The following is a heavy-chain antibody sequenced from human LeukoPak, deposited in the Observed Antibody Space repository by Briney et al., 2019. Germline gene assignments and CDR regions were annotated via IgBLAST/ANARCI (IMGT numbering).Heavy chain of an antibody. CDR2: INPNSGGT. D-gene: IGHD3-9*01. CDR1: GYTFTGYY. CDR3: ARELMDDILTGYRDY. J-gene: IGHJ4*02. Sequence: GASVKVSCKASGYTFTGYYMHWVRQAPGQGLEWMGWINPNSGGTNYAQKFQGRVTMTRDTSISTAYMELSRLRSDDTAVYYCARELMDDILTGYRDYWGQGTLVTVSS. V-gene: IGHV1-2*02.